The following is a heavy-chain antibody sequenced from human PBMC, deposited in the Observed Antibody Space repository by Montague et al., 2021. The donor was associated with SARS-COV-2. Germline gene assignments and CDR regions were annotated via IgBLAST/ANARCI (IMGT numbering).Heavy chain of an antibody. Sequence: SETLSLTCTVSSGSISSHYWSWIRQPPGKGLEWIGYVSYGGSTNYNPSPKSRVSISLDTSKNQFSLRLNSVTAADTAVYYCARAVTTGIDCFDPWGQGTLVIVSS. CDR3: ARAVTTGIDCFDP. CDR2: VSYGGST. V-gene: IGHV4-59*11. D-gene: IGHD4-17*01. CDR1: SGSISSHY. J-gene: IGHJ5*02.